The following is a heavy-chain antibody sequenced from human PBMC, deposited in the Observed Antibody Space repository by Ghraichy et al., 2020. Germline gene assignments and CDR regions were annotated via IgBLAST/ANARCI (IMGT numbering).Heavy chain of an antibody. CDR2: LSRSGSYT. D-gene: IGHD6-13*01. V-gene: IGHV3-21*03. CDR1: GFTFSNYT. J-gene: IGHJ3*02. Sequence: GGSLRLSCAASGFTFSNYTMNWVRQAPGKGLEWVSSLSRSGSYTFYADSVKGRFINSGDNAKNSLFLQMNSLRAEDTAVYYCARVRASSWPIYAFDIWGQGTMVTVSS. CDR3: ARVRASSWPIYAFDI.